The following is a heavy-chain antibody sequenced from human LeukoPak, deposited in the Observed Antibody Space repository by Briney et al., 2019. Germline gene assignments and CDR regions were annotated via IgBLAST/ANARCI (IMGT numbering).Heavy chain of an antibody. J-gene: IGHJ4*02. CDR1: GGTFSSYA. Sequence: SVKVSCKASGGTFSSYAISWVRQAPGQGLEWMGGIIPIFGTANYAQKFQGRVTITADESTGTAYMELSSLRSEDTAVYYCARGMDSGSYYLASFDYWGQGTLVTVSS. D-gene: IGHD3-10*01. V-gene: IGHV1-69*13. CDR2: IIPIFGTA. CDR3: ARGMDSGSYYLASFDY.